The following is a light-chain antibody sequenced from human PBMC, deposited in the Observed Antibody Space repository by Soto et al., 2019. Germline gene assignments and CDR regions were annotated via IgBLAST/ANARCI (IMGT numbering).Light chain of an antibody. CDR2: EGS. CDR1: GSD. Sequence: QSALTQPASVSGSPGQSITLSCIGTGSDISWYQQHPGKAPKLMIYEGSKRPSGVSNRFSGSKSGNTASLTISGLQAEDEADYYCCSYAGGSTPVFGGGTKVTVL. CDR3: CSYAGGSTPV. V-gene: IGLV2-23*01. J-gene: IGLJ2*01.